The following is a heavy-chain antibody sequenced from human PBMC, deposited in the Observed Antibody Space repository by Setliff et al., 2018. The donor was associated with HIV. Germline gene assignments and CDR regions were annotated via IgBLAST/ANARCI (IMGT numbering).Heavy chain of an antibody. Sequence: PSETLSLTCTVSGGSISGYYWSWIRQPPGKGLECIGSIFFTGNTIYNPSLKARVTLSVDMSKNQVFLRLSSVTAAATAVYYCVRGYCSSTPCYEDYYYMAVWGKGSTVTVSS. CDR3: VRGYCSSTPCYEDYYYMAV. CDR1: GGSISGYY. V-gene: IGHV4-59*01. J-gene: IGHJ6*03. D-gene: IGHD2-2*01. CDR2: IFFTGNT.